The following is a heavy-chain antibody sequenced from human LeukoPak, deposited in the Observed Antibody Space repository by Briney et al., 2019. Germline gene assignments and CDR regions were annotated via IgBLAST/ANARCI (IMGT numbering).Heavy chain of an antibody. CDR1: GFTFGDYT. D-gene: IGHD2-2*01. Sequence: PGGSLRLSCVASGFTFGDYTMNWVRQAPGEGLEWVSSISSSSTYIHYGDSVRGRFTISRDNAKNSLYLQMDSLRAEDTAVYYCARERCGSATCYWFDSLGQGTLVTVSS. V-gene: IGHV3-21*06. J-gene: IGHJ5*01. CDR2: ISSSSTYI. CDR3: ARERCGSATCYWFDS.